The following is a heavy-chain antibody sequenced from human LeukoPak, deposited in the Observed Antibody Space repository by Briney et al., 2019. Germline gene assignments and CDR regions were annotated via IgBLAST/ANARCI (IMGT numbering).Heavy chain of an antibody. V-gene: IGHV3-30*04. CDR1: GFTFSSYA. J-gene: IGHJ4*02. D-gene: IGHD6-6*01. CDR3: ARDQVEYSSSSIDY. CDR2: ISYDGSNK. Sequence: AGGSLRLSCAASGFTFSSYAMRWVRQAPGKGLEWVAVISYDGSNKYYADSVKGRFTISRDNSKNTLYLQMNSLRAEDTAVYYCARDQVEYSSSSIDYWGQGTLVTVSS.